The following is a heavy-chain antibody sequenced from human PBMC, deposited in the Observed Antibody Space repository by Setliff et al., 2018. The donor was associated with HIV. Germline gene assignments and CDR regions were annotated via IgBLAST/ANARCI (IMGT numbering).Heavy chain of an antibody. V-gene: IGHV4-59*13. CDR3: ARDNGVVAFDY. Sequence: TSETLSLTCTVSGGSISNYYWSWIRQPPGKGLEWIGYIYYSGSTNYNPSLKSRVTMSVDTSKNQFSLKLSSVTAADTAVYYCARDNGVVAFDYWGQGILVTVSS. CDR2: IYYSGST. D-gene: IGHD2-15*01. J-gene: IGHJ4*02. CDR1: GGSISNYY.